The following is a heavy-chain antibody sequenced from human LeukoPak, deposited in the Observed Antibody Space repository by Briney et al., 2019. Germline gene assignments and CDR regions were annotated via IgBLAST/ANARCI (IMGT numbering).Heavy chain of an antibody. CDR3: ARDWVYCSSTSCYSDY. J-gene: IGHJ4*02. CDR1: GFPFSSYW. D-gene: IGHD2-2*02. V-gene: IGHV3-7*01. CDR2: IKHDGSEK. Sequence: PGGSLRLSCAASGFPFSSYWMSWVRQAPGRGLEWVANIKHDGSEKSYVDSVKGRFTISRDNAKNSLYLQMNSLRADDTAVYYCARDWVYCSSTSCYSDYWGQGTLVTVSS.